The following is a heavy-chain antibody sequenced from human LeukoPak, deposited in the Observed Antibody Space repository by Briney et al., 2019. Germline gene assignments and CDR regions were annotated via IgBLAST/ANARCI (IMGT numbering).Heavy chain of an antibody. Sequence: KHGESLKISFKGSGYSFTSYWIGWVRQMPGKGLEWMGIIYPGDSDTRYSPSFQGQVTISADKSISTAYLQWSSLKASDTAMYYCARSPRDITIFGVVIYGMDVWGQGTTVTVSS. D-gene: IGHD3-3*01. J-gene: IGHJ6*02. CDR2: IYPGDSDT. CDR1: GYSFTSYW. V-gene: IGHV5-51*01. CDR3: ARSPRDITIFGVVIYGMDV.